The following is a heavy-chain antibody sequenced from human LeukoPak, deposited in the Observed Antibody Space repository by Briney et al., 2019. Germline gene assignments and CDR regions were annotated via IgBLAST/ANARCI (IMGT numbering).Heavy chain of an antibody. V-gene: IGHV3-30*02. CDR2: KRYDGSNK. CDR3: AKDLHSSGWFPDYFDC. J-gene: IGHJ4*02. Sequence: GGSLRLSCAASGFPYSSYGMHWVPEAPGKGLEGGAFKRYDGSNKDYADSVKGRFTISRDTSKNTLNLQMNSLRAEDTAVYYCAKDLHSSGWFPDYFDCWGQGTLVTVSS. D-gene: IGHD6-19*01. CDR1: GFPYSSYG.